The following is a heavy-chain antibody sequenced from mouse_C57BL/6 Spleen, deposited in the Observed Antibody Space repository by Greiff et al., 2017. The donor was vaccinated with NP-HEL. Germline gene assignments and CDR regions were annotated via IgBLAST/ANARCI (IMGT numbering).Heavy chain of an antibody. CDR1: GYAFSSYW. D-gene: IGHD3-2*02. J-gene: IGHJ3*01. V-gene: IGHV1-80*01. Sequence: QVQLKESGAELVKPGASVKISCKASGYAFSSYWMNWVKQRPGKGLEWIGQIYPGDGDTNYNGKFKGKATLTADKSSSTAYMQLSSLTSEDSAVYFCARRGDSSGYGFAYWGQGTLVTVSA. CDR3: ARRGDSSGYGFAY. CDR2: IYPGDGDT.